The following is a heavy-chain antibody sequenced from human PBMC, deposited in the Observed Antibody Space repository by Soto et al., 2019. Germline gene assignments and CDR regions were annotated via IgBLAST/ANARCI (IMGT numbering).Heavy chain of an antibody. Sequence: EVQLVESGGGLVQPGGSLRLSCAASGFSFSSFWMSWVRQAPGKGLQWVANTNEDGSAKNYVDSVRGRFTISRDNAKNSLYLQMNSLRDEDTAVYYCARDRHLGVWGQGTTVTVSS. CDR1: GFSFSSFW. J-gene: IGHJ6*02. CDR3: ARDRHLGV. V-gene: IGHV3-7*04. CDR2: TNEDGSAK.